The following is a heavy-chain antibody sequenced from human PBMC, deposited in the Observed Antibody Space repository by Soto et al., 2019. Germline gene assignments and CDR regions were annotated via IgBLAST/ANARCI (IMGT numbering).Heavy chain of an antibody. CDR2: INHSGST. J-gene: IGHJ6*02. Sequence: SETLSLTCAVYGGSFSGYYWSWIRQPPGKGLEWIGEINHSGSTNYNPSLKSRVTISVDTSKNQFSLKLSSVTAADTAVYYCARAGHYYDILTGYYKGHYYGMDVWGQGTTVTVSS. V-gene: IGHV4-34*01. CDR3: ARAGHYYDILTGYYKGHYYGMDV. D-gene: IGHD3-9*01. CDR1: GGSFSGYY.